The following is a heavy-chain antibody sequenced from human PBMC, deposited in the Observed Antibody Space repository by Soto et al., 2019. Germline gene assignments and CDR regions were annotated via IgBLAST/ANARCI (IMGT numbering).Heavy chain of an antibody. D-gene: IGHD6-6*01. CDR1: GYTFSNHG. CDR2: IVAYNGNT. Sequence: PGASVKFSCKASGYTFSNHGITWVRQAPGQGLEWMGWIVAYNGNTHYTQSLQGRVTVSMDTFTLTAYMELRGLISGDTGVYYCSTVRQLVGYFYFYMDVWGKGIRVTVSS. J-gene: IGHJ6*03. V-gene: IGHV1-18*01. CDR3: STVRQLVGYFYFYMDV.